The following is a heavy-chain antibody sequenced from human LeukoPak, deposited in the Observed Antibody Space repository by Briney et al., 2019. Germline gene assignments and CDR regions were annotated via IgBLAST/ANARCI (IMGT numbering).Heavy chain of an antibody. Sequence: GGSLRLSCAASGFTFSSTSMSWVRQAPGKGLEWVAVTVGGGDGTYYADSVKGRFTISRDNSKNTLYLQVNSLRAEDTAVYYCAREGYTYGQYYFDFWGQGTLVTVSS. V-gene: IGHV3-23*01. CDR3: AREGYTYGQYYFDF. D-gene: IGHD5-18*01. CDR2: TVGGGDGT. J-gene: IGHJ4*02. CDR1: GFTFSSTS.